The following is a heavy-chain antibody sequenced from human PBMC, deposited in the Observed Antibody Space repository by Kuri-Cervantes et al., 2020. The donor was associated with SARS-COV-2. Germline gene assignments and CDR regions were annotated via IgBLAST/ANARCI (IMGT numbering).Heavy chain of an antibody. D-gene: IGHD6-6*01. CDR1: GASISSSTYY. Sequence: SETLSLTCTVSGASISSSTYYWGWIRQSPGKGLEWLGSIYESGDTYYSSSLKSRLSLSVDTSKNQFSLKLTSVTAADTAVYYCARAEAARPYYGMDVWGQGTTVTVSS. CDR2: IYESGDT. V-gene: IGHV4-39*07. CDR3: ARAEAARPYYGMDV. J-gene: IGHJ6*02.